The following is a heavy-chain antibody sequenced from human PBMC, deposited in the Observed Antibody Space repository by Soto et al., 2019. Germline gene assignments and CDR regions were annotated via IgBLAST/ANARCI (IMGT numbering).Heavy chain of an antibody. CDR2: IIPIFGTA. D-gene: IGHD3-3*01. J-gene: IGHJ6*02. V-gene: IGHV1-69*06. CDR1: GGTFSSYA. Sequence: GASVKVSCKASGGTFSSYAISWVRQAPGQGLEWMGGIIPIFGTANYAQKFQGRVTITADKSTSTAYMELGSLRSEDTAVYYCATFRYDFWSGYYYYYYGMDVWGQGTTVTRLL. CDR3: ATFRYDFWSGYYYYYYGMDV.